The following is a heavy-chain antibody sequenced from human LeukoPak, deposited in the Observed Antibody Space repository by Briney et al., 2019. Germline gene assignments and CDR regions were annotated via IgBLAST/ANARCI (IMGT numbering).Heavy chain of an antibody. J-gene: IGHJ4*02. Sequence: PGGSLRLSCAASGFTFSSYAMSWVRQAPGKGLEWVSAISGSGGSTYYADSVKGRFTISRDNSKNTLYLQMNSLRAEDTAVYYCAKAHSYYDSSGYPIDYWGQGTLVTVSS. CDR3: AKAHSYYDSSGYPIDY. V-gene: IGHV3-23*01. CDR1: GFTFSSYA. CDR2: ISGSGGST. D-gene: IGHD3-22*01.